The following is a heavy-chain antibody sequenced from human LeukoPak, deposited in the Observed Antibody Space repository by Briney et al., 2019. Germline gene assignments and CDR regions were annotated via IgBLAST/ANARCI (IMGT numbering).Heavy chain of an antibody. J-gene: IGHJ5*02. CDR1: GYTFSSYA. Sequence: GGSLRLSCEGSGYTFSSYAMHWVRQAPGKGLEYVAAISSDGRITYYANFVKGRFTISRDNSKNTLYPQMGSLRTEDMAVYYCARVSGWYWFDQWGQGTLVTVSS. V-gene: IGHV3-64*01. D-gene: IGHD6-19*01. CDR3: ARVSGWYWFDQ. CDR2: ISSDGRIT.